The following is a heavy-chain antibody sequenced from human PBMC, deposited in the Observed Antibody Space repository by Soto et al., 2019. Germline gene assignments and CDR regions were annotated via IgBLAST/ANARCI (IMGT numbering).Heavy chain of an antibody. Sequence: GGSLRLSCAASGFTFSYYAMSWVRQAQGQGLEWVSTISGSCSSTYHADSVRGRFSISRDNSKNTVYLQMNSLRAEDTAVYYCVKAMCSGGSCCASYGMDVSGQGNTVTVS. V-gene: IGHV3-23*01. J-gene: IGHJ6*01. CDR1: GFTFSYYA. D-gene: IGHD2-15*01. CDR2: ISGSCSST. CDR3: VKAMCSGGSCCASYGMDV.